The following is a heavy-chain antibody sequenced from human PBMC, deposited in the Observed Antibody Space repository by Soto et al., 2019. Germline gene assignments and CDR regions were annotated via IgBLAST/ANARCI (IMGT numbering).Heavy chain of an antibody. Sequence: GESLKISCQGSGYGFTSYWISWVRQMPGKGLEWMGRIDPSDSYTNYSPSFQGHVTISADKSISTAYLQWSSLKASDTAMYYCARRATATRYGMDVWGQGTTVTVSS. CDR1: GYGFTSYW. CDR3: ARRATATRYGMDV. V-gene: IGHV5-10-1*01. J-gene: IGHJ6*02. D-gene: IGHD2-21*02. CDR2: IDPSDSYT.